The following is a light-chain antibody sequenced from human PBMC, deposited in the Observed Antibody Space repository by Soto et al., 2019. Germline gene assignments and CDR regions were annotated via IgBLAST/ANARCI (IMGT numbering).Light chain of an antibody. V-gene: IGKV3-15*01. J-gene: IGKJ5*01. Sequence: EAVLTQSPATLSVSPGERATLSCRASQSVATNLAWYQQRPGQAPRLLIYGASKRAVGLPARFSGSGSGTEFTLTITSLQSEDFAVYYCQQYNTWRSISFGQGTRL. CDR1: QSVATN. CDR2: GAS. CDR3: QQYNTWRSIS.